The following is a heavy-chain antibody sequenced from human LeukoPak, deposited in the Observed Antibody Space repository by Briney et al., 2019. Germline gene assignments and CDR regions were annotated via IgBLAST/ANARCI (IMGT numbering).Heavy chain of an antibody. V-gene: IGHV3-23*01. D-gene: IGHD1-1*01. CDR2: ISGNGGST. CDR3: AKRPTGTSKLDY. CDR1: GFTFSSYA. J-gene: IGHJ4*02. Sequence: GGSLRLSCAASGFTFSSYAMSWVRQAPGKGLEWVSAISGNGGSTYYADSVKGRFTISRDNSKNTLYLQMNSLRAEDTVVYYCAKRPTGTSKLDYWGQGTLVTVSS.